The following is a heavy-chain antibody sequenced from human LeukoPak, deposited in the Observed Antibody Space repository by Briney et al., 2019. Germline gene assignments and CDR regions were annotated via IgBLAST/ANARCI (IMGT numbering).Heavy chain of an antibody. Sequence: ASVKVSCKASGYTFTGYYMHWVRQAPGQGLEWMGWINPNSGGTKYAQKFQGRVTMTRDTSISTAYMELSRLRSDDTAVYYCARIWFGDGPPPANYWGQGTLVTVSS. CDR3: ARIWFGDGPPPANY. CDR1: GYTFTGYY. J-gene: IGHJ4*02. D-gene: IGHD3-10*01. V-gene: IGHV1-2*02. CDR2: INPNSGGT.